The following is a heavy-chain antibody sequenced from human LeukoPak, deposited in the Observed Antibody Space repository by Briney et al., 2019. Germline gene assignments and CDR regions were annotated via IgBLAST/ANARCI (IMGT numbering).Heavy chain of an antibody. CDR2: INHSGST. V-gene: IGHV4-34*01. CDR1: GGSFSGYY. Sequence: SETLSLTCAVYGGSFSGYYWSWLRQPPGNGLEWIGEINHSGSTNYNPSLTSRVTISVDTSKNQFSLKLSSVTAADTAVYYCASLPTRRYYYDSSGYYPPYYYYYMDVWGKGTTVTISS. J-gene: IGHJ6*03. D-gene: IGHD3-22*01. CDR3: ASLPTRRYYYDSSGYYPPYYYYYMDV.